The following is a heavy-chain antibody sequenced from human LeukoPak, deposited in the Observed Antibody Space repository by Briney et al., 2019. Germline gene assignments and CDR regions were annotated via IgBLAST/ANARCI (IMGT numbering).Heavy chain of an antibody. D-gene: IGHD1-7*01. Sequence: SETLSLTCTVSGGSISSYYWSWIRQPPGKGLEWIGYIYYSGSTNYNPSLKSRVTISVDTSKNQFSLKLSSVTAADTAVYYRARGDAWNYRGLYYYYMDVWGKGTTVTVSS. J-gene: IGHJ6*03. CDR3: ARGDAWNYRGLYYYYMDV. CDR1: GGSISSYY. V-gene: IGHV4-59*01. CDR2: IYYSGST.